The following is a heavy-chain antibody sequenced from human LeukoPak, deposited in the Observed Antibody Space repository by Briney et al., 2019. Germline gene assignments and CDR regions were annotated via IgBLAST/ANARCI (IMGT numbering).Heavy chain of an antibody. CDR1: GFSFSSYA. CDR2: ISGSGGST. Sequence: PGGSLRLSCAASGFSFSSYAMSWVRQAPGKGLEWVSAISGSGGSTYYADSVKGRFTISRDNSKNTLYLQMNSLRAEDTAVYYCAKDRGYSGSLGDYWGQGTLVTVSS. CDR3: AKDRGYSGSLGDY. D-gene: IGHD1-26*01. J-gene: IGHJ4*02. V-gene: IGHV3-23*01.